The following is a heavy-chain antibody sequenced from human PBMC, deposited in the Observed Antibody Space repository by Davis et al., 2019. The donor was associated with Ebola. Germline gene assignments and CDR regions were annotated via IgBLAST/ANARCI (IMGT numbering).Heavy chain of an antibody. Sequence: MPSETLSLTCTVSGGSISSYYWSWIRQPPGKGLEWIGYIYYSGSTNYNPSLKCRVTISVDTSKNQFSLKLSSVTAADTAVYYCARHITDFWSGYYPNPGAYYYYYGMDVWGQGTTVTVSS. CDR1: GGSISSYY. J-gene: IGHJ6*02. V-gene: IGHV4-59*08. CDR3: ARHITDFWSGYYPNPGAYYYYYGMDV. CDR2: IYYSGST. D-gene: IGHD3-3*01.